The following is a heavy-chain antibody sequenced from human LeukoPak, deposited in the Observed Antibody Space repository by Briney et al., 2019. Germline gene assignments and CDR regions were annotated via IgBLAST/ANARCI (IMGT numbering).Heavy chain of an antibody. V-gene: IGHV3-23*01. Sequence: GGSLRLSCAASGFIFSSYGMSWVRQAPGKGLEWVSGISGSGFSTYYADSVKGRFTVSRDNSKNTLYLQMNILRADDTAVYYCAKLREWELPDLFDYWGQGTLVTVSS. CDR2: ISGSGFST. CDR1: GFIFSSYG. J-gene: IGHJ4*02. CDR3: AKLREWELPDLFDY. D-gene: IGHD1-26*01.